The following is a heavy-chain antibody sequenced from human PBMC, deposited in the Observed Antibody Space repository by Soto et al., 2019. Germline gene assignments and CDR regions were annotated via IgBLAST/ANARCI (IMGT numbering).Heavy chain of an antibody. J-gene: IGHJ4*02. CDR1: GGSIRSGGYY. V-gene: IGHV4-31*03. Sequence: QVQLHESGPGLVKPSQTLSLTCTVSGGSIRSGGYYWIWIRQHPGKCLERIGYIYYSGSTYYNPSPKSRVTITVDMSKNQFSLNLGSVTAAVTAVYYCARRRSSTSTFPTGYWGEGTLFTVSS. D-gene: IGHD2-2*01. CDR2: IYYSGST. CDR3: ARRRSSTSTFPTGY.